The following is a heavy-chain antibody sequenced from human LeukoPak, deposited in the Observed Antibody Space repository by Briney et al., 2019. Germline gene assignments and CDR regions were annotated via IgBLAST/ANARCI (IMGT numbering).Heavy chain of an antibody. CDR1: GGSISSGGYS. D-gene: IGHD5-18*01. Sequence: SETLSLTCAVSGGSISSGGYSWSWIRQPPGKGLEWIGYIYHSGSTYYNPSLKSRVTISVDRSKNQFSLKLSSVTAADAAVYYCAREGAMVTGAFDIWGQGTMVTVSS. V-gene: IGHV4-30-2*01. CDR3: AREGAMVTGAFDI. J-gene: IGHJ3*02. CDR2: IYHSGST.